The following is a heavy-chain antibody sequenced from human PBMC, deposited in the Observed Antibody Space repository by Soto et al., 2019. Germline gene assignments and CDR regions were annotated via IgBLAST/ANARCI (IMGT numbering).Heavy chain of an antibody. D-gene: IGHD2-21*02. CDR3: ASAVVVTAIFAFDI. J-gene: IGHJ3*02. CDR2: IYYSGST. Sequence: SETPSLTCTVSGGSVSSGSYYWSWIRQPPGKGLEWIGYIYYSGSTNYNPSLKSRVTISVDTSKNQFSLKLSSVTAADTAVYYCASAVVVTAIFAFDIWGQGTMVTVSS. V-gene: IGHV4-61*01. CDR1: GGSVSSGSYY.